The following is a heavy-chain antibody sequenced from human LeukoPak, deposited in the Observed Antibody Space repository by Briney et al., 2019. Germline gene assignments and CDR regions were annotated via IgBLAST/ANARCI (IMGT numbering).Heavy chain of an antibody. CDR1: GGSITSSSYY. CDR3: GRQKQWLILGLYVFDS. D-gene: IGHD6-19*01. Sequence: KSSETLSLTCTVSGGSITSSSYYWGWIRQPPGKGLEWIGTIYYTGSTYYSPSLQSRVSISVDTSRDQFSLRLSSVTAADTAVYYCGRQKQWLILGLYVFDSWGQGAQVTVSS. CDR2: IYYTGST. J-gene: IGHJ4*02. V-gene: IGHV4-39*01.